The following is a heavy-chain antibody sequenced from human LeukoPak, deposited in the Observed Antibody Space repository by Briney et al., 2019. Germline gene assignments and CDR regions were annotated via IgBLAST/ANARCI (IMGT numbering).Heavy chain of an antibody. CDR2: ISSSGSTI. CDR3: ARDLGTDYGDYSAY. CDR1: GFTFSSYE. J-gene: IGHJ4*02. D-gene: IGHD4-17*01. V-gene: IGHV3-48*03. Sequence: GGSLRLSCAASGFTFSSYEMNWVRQAPGKGLEWVSYISSSGSTIYYADSVKGRFTISRDNAKNTLYLQMNSLRAEDTAVYYCARDLGTDYGDYSAYWGQGTLVTVSS.